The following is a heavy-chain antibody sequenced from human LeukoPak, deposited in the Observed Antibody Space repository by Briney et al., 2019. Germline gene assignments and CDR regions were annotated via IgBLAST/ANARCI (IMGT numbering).Heavy chain of an antibody. CDR1: GGSFSGYY. D-gene: IGHD3-16*01. Sequence: SETLSLTCAVYGGSFSGYYWSWIRQPPGKGLEWIGEINHSGSTNYNPSLKSRVTISVDTSKNQFSLKLSSVTAADTAVYYCGRGGGLGRYHFYMDVWGKGTTVTISS. J-gene: IGHJ6*03. CDR2: INHSGST. CDR3: GRGGGLGRYHFYMDV. V-gene: IGHV4-34*01.